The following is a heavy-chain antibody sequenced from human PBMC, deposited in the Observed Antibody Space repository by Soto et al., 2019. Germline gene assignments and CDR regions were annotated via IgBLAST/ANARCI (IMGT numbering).Heavy chain of an antibody. V-gene: IGHV4-59*01. CDR1: GGSTSSYY. D-gene: IGHD2-2*01. Sequence: SETLSLTCTVSGGSTSSYYWSWIRQPPGKGLEWIGYIYYSGSTNYNPSLKSRVTISVDTSKNQFSLKLSSVTAADTAVYYCARDSRSDYYGMDVWGQGTTVTVSS. J-gene: IGHJ6*02. CDR2: IYYSGST. CDR3: ARDSRSDYYGMDV.